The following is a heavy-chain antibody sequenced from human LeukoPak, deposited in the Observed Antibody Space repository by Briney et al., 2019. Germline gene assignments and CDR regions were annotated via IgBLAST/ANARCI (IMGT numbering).Heavy chain of an antibody. CDR3: ARSKNAGGYDYYYYGMDV. D-gene: IGHD5-12*01. Sequence: GGSLRLSCAASGFTFSSYSMNWVRQAPGKGLEWVSSISSSSSYIYYADSVKGRFTISRDNAKNSLYLQMNSLRAEDTAVYYCARSKNAGGYDYYYYGMDVWGQGTTVTVSS. CDR2: ISSSSSYI. J-gene: IGHJ6*02. CDR1: GFTFSSYS. V-gene: IGHV3-21*01.